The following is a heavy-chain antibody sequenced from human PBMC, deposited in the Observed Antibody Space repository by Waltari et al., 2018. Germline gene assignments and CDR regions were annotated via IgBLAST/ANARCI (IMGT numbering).Heavy chain of an antibody. D-gene: IGHD3-3*01. V-gene: IGHV3-48*01. CDR1: GFTFNNYH. J-gene: IGHJ4*02. Sequence: EVQLVESGGGLVQPGGSLRLSCAASGFTFNNYHMSWVRQAPGKGLEGVAYISIRRSTIYSAAFVKGRFTISGDSAKNSVFLQMNSLRAEDTAVYFCGRDSGVGGTFDSWGQGALVIVTS. CDR3: GRDSGVGGTFDS. CDR2: ISIRRSTI.